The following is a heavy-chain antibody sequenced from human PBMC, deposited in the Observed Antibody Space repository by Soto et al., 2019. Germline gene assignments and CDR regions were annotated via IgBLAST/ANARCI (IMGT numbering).Heavy chain of an antibody. V-gene: IGHV1-45*02. D-gene: IGHD3-22*01. CDR2: ITIYNGNT. Sequence: QMDLVQSGAEVKRPGSSVKISCTASGYTFTYRYLHWVRQAPGQPFEYMGWITIYNGNTEYAQKFKHRVSIIRENNLSAVYMELSGLTSEDTAMYYCSRSSLVSAHDSFAVWGQGTLVTVSS. J-gene: IGHJ3*01. CDR3: SRSSLVSAHDSFAV. CDR1: GYTFTYRY.